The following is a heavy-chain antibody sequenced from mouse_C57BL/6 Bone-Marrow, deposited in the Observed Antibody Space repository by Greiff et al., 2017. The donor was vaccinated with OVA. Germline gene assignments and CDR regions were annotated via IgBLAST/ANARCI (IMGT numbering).Heavy chain of an antibody. V-gene: IGHV5-6*01. CDR3: ARHYYGSSYY. D-gene: IGHD1-1*01. J-gene: IGHJ2*01. CDR1: GFTFSSYG. CDR2: ISSGGSYT. Sequence: EVKLVESGGDLVQPGGSLKLSCAASGFTFSSYGMSWVRQTPDKRLAWVATISSGGSYTYSPDSVKGRFTISRDNAKNTLYLQMSSLKSEDTARYYCARHYYGSSYYGGQGTTLTVSS.